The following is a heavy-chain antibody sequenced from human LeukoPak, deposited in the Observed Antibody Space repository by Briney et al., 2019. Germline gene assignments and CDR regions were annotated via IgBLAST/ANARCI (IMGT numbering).Heavy chain of an antibody. CDR1: GFTFSSYG. CDR2: IWYDGSNK. J-gene: IGHJ4*02. CDR3: ARTQLSSCYDYYYFDN. V-gene: IGHV3-33*01. D-gene: IGHD5-12*01. Sequence: GSLRLSCAASGFTFSSYGMHWVRQAPGKGLEWVAVIWYDGSNKYYADSVKGRFTISRDNSKNTLYLQMNSLRAEDTAVYYCARTQLSSCYDYYYFDNWGQGTLVTVSS.